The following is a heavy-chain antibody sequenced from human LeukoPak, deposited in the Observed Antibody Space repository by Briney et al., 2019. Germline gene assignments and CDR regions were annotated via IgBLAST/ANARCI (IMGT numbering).Heavy chain of an antibody. J-gene: IGHJ4*02. CDR1: GFTFSTYG. Sequence: PGGSLRLSCAASGFTFSTYGMHWFGQAPGKGLEGGAFIRYDGSNKYYADSVKGRFTISRDNSKNTLYLQMNSLRAEDTAVYYCARDGLVRFLEWLPGYFDYWGQGTLVTVSS. CDR2: IRYDGSNK. D-gene: IGHD3-3*01. CDR3: ARDGLVRFLEWLPGYFDY. V-gene: IGHV3-30*02.